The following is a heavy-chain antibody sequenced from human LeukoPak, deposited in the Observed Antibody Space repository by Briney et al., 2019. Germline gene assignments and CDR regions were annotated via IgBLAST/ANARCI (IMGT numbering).Heavy chain of an antibody. CDR1: GGSFSGYY. CDR3: ARGPDSSGYYPPYFDY. CDR2: INHSGST. Sequence: SETLSLTCAVYGGSFSGYYWSWIRQPPGKGLEWIGEINHSGSTNYNPSLKSRVTISVDTSKNQFSLELSSVTAADTAVYYCARGPDSSGYYPPYFDYWGQGTLVTVSS. J-gene: IGHJ4*02. V-gene: IGHV4-34*01. D-gene: IGHD3-22*01.